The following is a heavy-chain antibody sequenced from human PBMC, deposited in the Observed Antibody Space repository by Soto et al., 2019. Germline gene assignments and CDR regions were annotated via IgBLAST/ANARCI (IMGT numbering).Heavy chain of an antibody. D-gene: IGHD3-10*01. Sequence: GESLKISCKGSGYSFASFWIGWVRQMPGKGLEWMGIIYPGDSDTRYSPSFQGQVTISADKSISTAYLQWSSLKASDTAMYYCAGGGVRGVITRTRDYYGMDVWGQGTTVTVSS. V-gene: IGHV5-51*01. J-gene: IGHJ6*02. CDR2: IYPGDSDT. CDR1: GYSFASFW. CDR3: AGGGVRGVITRTRDYYGMDV.